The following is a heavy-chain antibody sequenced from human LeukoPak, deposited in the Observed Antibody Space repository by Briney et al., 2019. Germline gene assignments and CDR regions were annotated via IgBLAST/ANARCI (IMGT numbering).Heavy chain of an antibody. D-gene: IGHD3-3*01. CDR2: ISYDGNNK. J-gene: IGHJ6*02. CDR1: GFTFSSYA. CDR3: ARDMPSIIRALEWLLPYPIYYYYGMDV. Sequence: PGGSLRLSCAASGFTFSSYAMHWVRQAPGKGLEWVAVISYDGNNKYYADSVKGRFTISRDNSKNTLYLQMNSLRAEDTAVYYCARDMPSIIRALEWLLPYPIYYYYGMDVWGQGTTVTVSS. V-gene: IGHV3-30-3*01.